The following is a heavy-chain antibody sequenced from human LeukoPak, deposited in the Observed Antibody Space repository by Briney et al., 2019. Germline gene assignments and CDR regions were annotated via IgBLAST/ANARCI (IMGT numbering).Heavy chain of an antibody. Sequence: GGSLRLSCAASGFTLSSYGMHWVRQAPGKGLEWVAVISYDGSNKYYADSVKGRFTISRDNSKNTLYLQMNSLRAEDTAVYYCAKDGTATNYFDHWGQGTLVTVSS. CDR3: AKDGTATNYFDH. D-gene: IGHD1-1*01. J-gene: IGHJ4*02. V-gene: IGHV3-30*18. CDR2: ISYDGSNK. CDR1: GFTLSSYG.